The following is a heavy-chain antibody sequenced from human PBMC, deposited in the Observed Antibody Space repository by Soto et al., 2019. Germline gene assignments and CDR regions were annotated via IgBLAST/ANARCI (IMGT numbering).Heavy chain of an antibody. J-gene: IGHJ6*02. CDR1: GFTFSSYS. CDR3: ARDATVTTGGTPYYYYGMDV. D-gene: IGHD4-17*01. V-gene: IGHV3-21*01. Sequence: GGSLRLSCAASGFTFSSYSMNWVRQAPGKGLEWVSSISSSSSYIYYADSVKGRFTISRDNAKNSLYLQMNSLRAEDTAVYYCARDATVTTGGTPYYYYGMDVWGQGTTVTVSS. CDR2: ISSSSSYI.